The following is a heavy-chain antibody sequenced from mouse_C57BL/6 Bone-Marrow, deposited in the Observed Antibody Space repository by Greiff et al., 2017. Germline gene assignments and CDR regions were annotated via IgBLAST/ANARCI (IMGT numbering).Heavy chain of an antibody. V-gene: IGHV3-6*01. CDR2: ISYDGSN. D-gene: IGHD1-2*01. J-gene: IGHJ1*03. Sequence: DVQLVESGPGLVKPSQSLSLTCSVTGYSITSGYYWNWIRQFPGNKLEWMGYISYDGSNNYNPSLKNRISITRDTSKNQFFLKLNSVTTEDTATYYCARDYGQRYFDVWGTGTTVTVSS. CDR1: GYSITSGYY. CDR3: ARDYGQRYFDV.